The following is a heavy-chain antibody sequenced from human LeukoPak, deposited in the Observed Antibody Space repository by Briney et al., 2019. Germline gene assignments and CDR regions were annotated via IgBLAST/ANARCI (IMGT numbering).Heavy chain of an antibody. CDR1: GFTFSSYG. Sequence: GGSLRLSCAASGFTFSSYGMHWVRQAPGKGLEWVAVISYDGSNKYYADSVKGRFTISRDNAKNSLYLQMSSLRAEDTAVYYCARVPGGLEWADFDYWGQGTLVTVSS. D-gene: IGHD3-3*01. CDR2: ISYDGSNK. J-gene: IGHJ4*02. CDR3: ARVPGGLEWADFDY. V-gene: IGHV3-30*03.